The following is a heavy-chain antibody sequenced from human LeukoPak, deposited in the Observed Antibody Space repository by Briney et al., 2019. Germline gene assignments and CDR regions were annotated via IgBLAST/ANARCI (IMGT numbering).Heavy chain of an antibody. J-gene: IGHJ4*02. CDR1: GFILSNYW. V-gene: IGHV3-33*08. Sequence: GGSLRLSCAASGFILSNYWMTWVRQAPGKGLEWVAVIWYGGSNKYYADSVKGRFTISKDNSKNTLYLQMNSLRAEDTAVYYCARDEEWLRLFDYWGQGTLVTVSS. CDR2: IWYGGSNK. CDR3: ARDEEWLRLFDY. D-gene: IGHD5-12*01.